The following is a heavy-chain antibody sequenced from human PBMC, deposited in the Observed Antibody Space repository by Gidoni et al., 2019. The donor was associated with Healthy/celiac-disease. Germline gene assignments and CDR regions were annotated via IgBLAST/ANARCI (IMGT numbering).Heavy chain of an antibody. J-gene: IGHJ4*02. CDR1: GFSLSTSGVG. Sequence: QITLTESGPTLVKPTQTLTLTCPFSGFSLSTSGVGVGWIRQPPGKALEWLALIYWNDDKRYSPSLKSRLTITKDTSKNQVVLTMTNMDPVDTATYYCAHSAFARVSSGWYPYYFDYWGQGTLVTVSS. CDR2: IYWNDDK. V-gene: IGHV2-5*01. CDR3: AHSAFARVSSGWYPYYFDY. D-gene: IGHD6-19*01.